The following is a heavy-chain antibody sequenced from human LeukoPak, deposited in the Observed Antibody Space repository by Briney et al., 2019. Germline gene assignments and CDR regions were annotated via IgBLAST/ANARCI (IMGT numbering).Heavy chain of an antibody. CDR2: INHSGST. V-gene: IGHV4-34*01. CDR1: GGSFSGYY. D-gene: IGHD3-22*01. Sequence: SETLSLTCAVYGGSFSGYYWSWIRQPPGKGLEWIGEINHSGSTNYNPSLKSRVTISVDTSKNQFSLKLSSVTAADTAVYYCARGGPFMIVVEEAPNWFDPWGQGTLVTVSS. J-gene: IGHJ5*02. CDR3: ARGGPFMIVVEEAPNWFDP.